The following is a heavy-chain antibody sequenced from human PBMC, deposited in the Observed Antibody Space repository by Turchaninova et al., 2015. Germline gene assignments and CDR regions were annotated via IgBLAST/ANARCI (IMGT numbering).Heavy chain of an antibody. CDR3: ATDRDIKWFYL. J-gene: IGHJ4*02. D-gene: IGHD3-22*01. V-gene: IGHV4-39*07. Sequence: HLEESVPGLVRPSETLSLPSTVSGASISISYTYFYYWGWIRQPPGKGLEWIATISSSGNTYYNPSLKSRSSMSLDTSNNRFSLRLTSVTAADTAVYYCATDRDIKWFYLWGQGALVTVSS. CDR1: GASISISYTYFYY. CDR2: ISSSGNT.